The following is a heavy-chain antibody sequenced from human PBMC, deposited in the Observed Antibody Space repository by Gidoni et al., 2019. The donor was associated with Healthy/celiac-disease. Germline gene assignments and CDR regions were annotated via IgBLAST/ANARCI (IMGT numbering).Heavy chain of an antibody. Sequence: EVQLVASGGGLVQPGRSLRLSCAASGFTLDDSAMHWVRHAPGKGLEWVSGISWNSGSIGYADSVKGRFTISRDNAKNSLYLQMNSLRAEDTALYYCAKTQSPYGGNSRGDAFDIWGQGTMVTVSS. CDR1: GFTLDDSA. CDR3: AKTQSPYGGNSRGDAFDI. D-gene: IGHD4-17*01. J-gene: IGHJ3*02. CDR2: ISWNSGSI. V-gene: IGHV3-9*01.